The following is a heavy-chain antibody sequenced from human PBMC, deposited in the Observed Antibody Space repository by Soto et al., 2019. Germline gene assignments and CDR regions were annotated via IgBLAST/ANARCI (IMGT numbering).Heavy chain of an antibody. V-gene: IGHV3-30-3*01. CDR2: ISYDGSNK. Sequence: QVQLVESGGGVVQPGRSLRLSCAASGFTFSSYAMHWVRQAPGKGLEWVAVISYDGSNKYYADSVKGRFTISRDNSKNTLYLQMNSLRAEDTAVYYCASDFSAYSSSWYRYGMDVWGQGTTVTVSS. J-gene: IGHJ6*02. CDR1: GFTFSSYA. D-gene: IGHD6-13*01. CDR3: ASDFSAYSSSWYRYGMDV.